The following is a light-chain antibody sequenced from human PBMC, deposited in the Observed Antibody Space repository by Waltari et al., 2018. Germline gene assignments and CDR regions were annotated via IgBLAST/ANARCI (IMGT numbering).Light chain of an antibody. V-gene: IGKV1-39*01. CDR3: QESYSSPPST. CDR2: SAS. Sequence: DIQMTQSPSSLSSVVVDRGTITFRASKSIGNYLNWYQQKQGNAPQLLMYSASSLQRGVPSRFSGRGSGTEFSLTISGLQPDDFATYYCQESYSSPPSTFGQGTKVDIK. J-gene: IGKJ1*01. CDR1: KSIGNY.